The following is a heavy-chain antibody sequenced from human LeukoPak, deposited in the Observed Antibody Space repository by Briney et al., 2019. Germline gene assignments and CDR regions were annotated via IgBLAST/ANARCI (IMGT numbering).Heavy chain of an antibody. CDR3: ARGRVSSSTWYSTYYYYFYMDV. CDR2: VDHTGST. Sequence: PSETLSLTCSVSDDSITMYYWTCLRQPPGKGLEWIGYVDHTGSTNFNPSLNGRVSISRDTTKNLFSLRLRSVTAADTAVYFCARGRVSSSTWYSTYYYYFYMDVWGKGTTVTVSS. J-gene: IGHJ6*03. D-gene: IGHD1-1*01. CDR1: DDSITMYY. V-gene: IGHV4-59*01.